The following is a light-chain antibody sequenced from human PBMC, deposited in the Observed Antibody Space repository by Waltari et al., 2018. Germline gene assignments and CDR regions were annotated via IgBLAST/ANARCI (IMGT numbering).Light chain of an antibody. CDR1: SSNIGPYY. V-gene: IGLV1-47*01. CDR3: ATWDDSLTAWV. CDR2: RNN. J-gene: IGLJ3*02. Sequence: QSVLTQPPSTSGTPGQRVTLSCSGSSSNIGPYYVSWYHQLPGTAPKLLIYRNNQRPSGVPDRFSGSKSGTSASLAISGLRSEDEADYYCATWDDSLTAWVFGGGTKLTVL.